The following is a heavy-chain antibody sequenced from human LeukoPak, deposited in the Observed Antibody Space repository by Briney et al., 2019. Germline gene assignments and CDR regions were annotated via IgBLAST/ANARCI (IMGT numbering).Heavy chain of an antibody. V-gene: IGHV3-30*02. CDR3: AKEGSYDFWSGYPPDY. D-gene: IGHD3-3*01. J-gene: IGHJ4*02. CDR2: IRYDGSNK. Sequence: GGSLRLSCAASGFTFSSYGMHWVRQAPGKGLEWVAFIRYDGSNKYYADSVKGRFTISRDNSKNTLYLQMNSLRAEDTAVYYCAKEGSYDFWSGYPPDYWGQGTLVTVSS. CDR1: GFTFSSYG.